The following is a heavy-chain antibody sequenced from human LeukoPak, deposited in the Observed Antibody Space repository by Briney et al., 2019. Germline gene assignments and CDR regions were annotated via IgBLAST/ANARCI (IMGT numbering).Heavy chain of an antibody. CDR1: GYTFTSYD. D-gene: IGHD1-26*01. V-gene: IGHV1-8*01. Sequence: ASVKVSCTASGYTFTSYDMNWVRQAAGQGLEWMGWMNPNSGNTGYAQTFQGRVTMTRNTSISTAYMELSSLRSEDTAVYYCARMGSYSEFDYWGQGTLVTVSS. CDR2: MNPNSGNT. J-gene: IGHJ4*01. CDR3: ARMGSYSEFDY.